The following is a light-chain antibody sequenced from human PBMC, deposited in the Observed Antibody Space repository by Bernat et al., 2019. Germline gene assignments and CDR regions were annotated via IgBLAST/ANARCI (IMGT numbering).Light chain of an antibody. Sequence: QVVLTQSPSASASLGASVKLTCTLSSGHSNYVIAWHQQHPEKGPRYLMNLNSDGRHNKGDGIPDRFPGSGSGAERYLTISSLQPEDEADYYCQTWGTGIRVFGGGTKLTVL. CDR1: SGHSNYV. V-gene: IGLV4-69*01. CDR3: QTWGTGIRV. CDR2: LNSDGRH. J-gene: IGLJ3*02.